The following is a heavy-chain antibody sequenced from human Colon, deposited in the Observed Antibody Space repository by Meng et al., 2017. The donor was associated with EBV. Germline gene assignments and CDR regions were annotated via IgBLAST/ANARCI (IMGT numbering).Heavy chain of an antibody. CDR1: GAAISSNNW. D-gene: IGHD5-24*01. J-gene: IGHJ4*02. V-gene: IGHV4-4*03. Sequence: QVQLQQPGPGLVEPPVPLSLTCAGSGAAISSNNWWCWVRQPRGKGLEWIGEIYHGGNTNYNPSLKSRVTISVDRSNDQFSLSLSSVTAADTAVYYCARGNAYNAPSFDYWGQGTLVTVSS. CDR2: IYHGGNT. CDR3: ARGNAYNAPSFDY.